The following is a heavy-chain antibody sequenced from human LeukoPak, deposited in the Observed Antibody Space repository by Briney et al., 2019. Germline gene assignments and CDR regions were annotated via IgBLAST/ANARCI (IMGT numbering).Heavy chain of an antibody. D-gene: IGHD2-2*01. Sequence: GASVKVSCKASGYTFTGYYIHWVRQAPGQGLEWMGWINPNSGGTNYAQKFQGRVTMTRDTSISTAYMELSRLRSDVTAVYYCARVGTSWTTAGWFDPWGQGTLVTVSS. V-gene: IGHV1-2*02. J-gene: IGHJ5*02. CDR3: ARVGTSWTTAGWFDP. CDR1: GYTFTGYY. CDR2: INPNSGGT.